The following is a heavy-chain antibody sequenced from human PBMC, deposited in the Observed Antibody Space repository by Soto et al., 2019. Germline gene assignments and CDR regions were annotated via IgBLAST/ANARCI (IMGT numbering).Heavy chain of an antibody. D-gene: IGHD2-15*01. CDR2: IYPDEYHI. CDR1: GYNFANYW. V-gene: IGHV5-51*01. J-gene: IGHJ6*02. Sequence: EVQLVQSGAEVKKPGESLKISCQGSGYNFANYWIGWLRQIRGKDLEWMGVIYPDEYHISYSPAFQGQVTISADKSTSTAYLQWSSLKASDTAMYYWARHGLSGCSGGRCYSSFYYYGMDVWGQGTTVTVSS. CDR3: ARHGLSGCSGGRCYSSFYYYGMDV.